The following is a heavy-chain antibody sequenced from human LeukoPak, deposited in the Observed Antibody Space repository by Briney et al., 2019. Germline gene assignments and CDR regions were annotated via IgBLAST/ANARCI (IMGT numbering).Heavy chain of an antibody. D-gene: IGHD2-2*03. CDR1: GGTFSNYA. J-gene: IGHJ5*02. Sequence: SVKVSCKASGGTFSNYAISWVRQAPGQGLEWMGGIIPIFGTANYAQKFQGRVTITADKSTSTAYMELSSLRSEDTAVYYCARAELRGYCSSTSCLGKFDPWGQGTLVTVSS. CDR2: IIPIFGTA. CDR3: ARAELRGYCSSTSCLGKFDP. V-gene: IGHV1-69*06.